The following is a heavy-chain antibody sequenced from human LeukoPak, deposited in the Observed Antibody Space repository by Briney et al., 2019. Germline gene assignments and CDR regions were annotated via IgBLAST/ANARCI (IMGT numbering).Heavy chain of an antibody. Sequence: ASVKVSCKASGYTFTSYYMHWVRQAPGQGLEWMGIINPSGGSTSYAQKFQGRVTMTRDTSTSTAYMELSSLRSEDTAVYYCARVSSGWYLGYWGQGTLVTVSS. CDR1: GYTFTSYY. D-gene: IGHD6-19*01. CDR3: ARVSSGWYLGY. CDR2: INPSGGST. J-gene: IGHJ4*02. V-gene: IGHV1-46*01.